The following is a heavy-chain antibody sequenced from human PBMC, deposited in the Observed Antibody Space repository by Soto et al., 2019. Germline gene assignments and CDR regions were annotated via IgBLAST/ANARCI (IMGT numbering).Heavy chain of an antibody. CDR3: THRCPAYGHDF. D-gene: IGHD3-10*01. Sequence: SGPTLVNPTQTLTLTCNFSDFSLTTRGVGVGWIRQPPGKALEWVALIYWNDDQRYNPSLKSRLTVTKDTSKNHVVLTMTNVDPLDTATYYSTHRCPAYGHDFCGTGTLVTVSS. J-gene: IGHJ4*02. CDR2: IYWNDDQ. V-gene: IGHV2-5*01. CDR1: DFSLTTRGVG.